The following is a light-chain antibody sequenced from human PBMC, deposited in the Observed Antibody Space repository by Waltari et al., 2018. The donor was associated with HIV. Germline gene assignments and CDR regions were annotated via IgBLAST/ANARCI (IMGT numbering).Light chain of an antibody. CDR3: QTWGAGIQV. CDR1: SGHSTYA. J-gene: IGLJ2*01. CDR2: VNSDGSH. Sequence: QLALTQSPSASASLGASVNLTCSLSSGHSTYAIPWHQQQPAKCPRFLMKVNSDGSHNKRDEIPDRFSGSSSGAERYLTISSLQYEDEADYYCQTWGAGIQVFGGGTKLTVL. V-gene: IGLV4-69*01.